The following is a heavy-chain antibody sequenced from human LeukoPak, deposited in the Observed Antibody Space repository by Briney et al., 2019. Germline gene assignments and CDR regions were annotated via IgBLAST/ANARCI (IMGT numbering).Heavy chain of an antibody. D-gene: IGHD2-2*02. Sequence: GGSLRLSCAASGFTFSSYGMHWVRQAPGKGLEWVAFIRYDGSHKYYADSVKDRFTISRDDSKNTLYLQMNSLRAEDTAVYYCAKGQLGYCSSTTCYILDYWGQGTLVTVSS. CDR2: IRYDGSHK. CDR3: AKGQLGYCSSTTCYILDY. V-gene: IGHV3-30*02. CDR1: GFTFSSYG. J-gene: IGHJ4*02.